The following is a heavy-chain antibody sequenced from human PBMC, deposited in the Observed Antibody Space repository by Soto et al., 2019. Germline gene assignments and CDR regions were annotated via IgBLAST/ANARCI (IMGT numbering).Heavy chain of an antibody. J-gene: IGHJ4*02. D-gene: IGHD3-16*01. CDR3: ARDYSYACDY. CDR2: ISSSGGTT. V-gene: IGHV3-23*01. Sequence: EVQLLESGGGLVQPGGSLRLSCAVSGFTFSSFAMSWVRQAPGKGLEWVSVISSSGGTTYYADSVKGRFTISRDNSKNTLYLQMNSLRAEDTVVYYCARDYSYACDYWGQGTLVTVSS. CDR1: GFTFSSFA.